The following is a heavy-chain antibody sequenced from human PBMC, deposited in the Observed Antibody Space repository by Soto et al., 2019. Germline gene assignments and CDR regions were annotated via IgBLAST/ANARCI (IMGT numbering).Heavy chain of an antibody. CDR1: GFTLRTNG. V-gene: IGHV3-23*01. J-gene: IGHJ4*02. CDR3: AGHGGYSY. Sequence: RWSLRLCCAATGFTLRTNGMSWFRQAPGKGLEWVSSILGSGGDTYYADSLKGRFTISRDNSKNTLYLQLNSLGAEDTALYYCAGHGGYSYLGQGTLVTVSS. D-gene: IGHD2-15*01. CDR2: ILGSGGDT.